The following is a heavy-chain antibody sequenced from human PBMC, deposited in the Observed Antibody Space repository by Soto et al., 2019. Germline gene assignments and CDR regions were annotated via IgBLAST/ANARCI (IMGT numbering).Heavy chain of an antibody. J-gene: IGHJ6*02. Sequence: QVQLVQSGAEVKKPVASVKVSCKASGYTFTSYYMHWVRLAPVQGLAWMGIINPAGVGTSYAQQFQGRVIMTRDTSTSTVYLEMSSLSSEVTTVYYCAVGGNYLGMGVWGQGNAVSVPS. CDR2: INPAGVGT. V-gene: IGHV1-46*01. CDR1: GYTFTSYY. CDR3: AVGGNYLGMGV.